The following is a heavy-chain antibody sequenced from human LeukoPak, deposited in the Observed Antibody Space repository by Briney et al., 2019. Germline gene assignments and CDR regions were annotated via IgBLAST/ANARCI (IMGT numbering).Heavy chain of an antibody. D-gene: IGHD3-9*01. J-gene: IGHJ4*02. CDR3: ARDPKDYDILTGQPFWAY. CDR2: IYHSGST. CDR1: GGSISSSNW. Sequence: PSGTLSLTCAVSGGSISSSNWWSWVRQPPGKGLEWIGEIYHSGSTNYNPSLKSRVTISVDKSKNQFSLKLSSVTAADTAVYYCARDPKDYDILTGQPFWAYWGQGTLVTVSS. V-gene: IGHV4-4*02.